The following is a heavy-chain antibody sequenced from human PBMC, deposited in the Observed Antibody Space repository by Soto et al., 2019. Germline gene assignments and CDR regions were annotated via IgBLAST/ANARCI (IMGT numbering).Heavy chain of an antibody. D-gene: IGHD6-19*01. J-gene: IGHJ4*02. V-gene: IGHV4-39*02. Sequence: PSETLSLTCTVSGGSISSSDYYWGWIRQPPGKGLEWIGSVYYDGSTYYHPSFKSRVTISVDTSKNQFSLKLSSVTAADTAVFYCARDSPLEQWLVPYFDYWGQGTLVTVSS. CDR2: VYYDGST. CDR3: ARDSPLEQWLVPYFDY. CDR1: GGSISSSDYY.